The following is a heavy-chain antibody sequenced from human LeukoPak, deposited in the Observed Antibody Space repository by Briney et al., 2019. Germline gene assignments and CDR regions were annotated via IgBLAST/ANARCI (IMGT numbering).Heavy chain of an antibody. J-gene: IGHJ5*02. CDR1: GDSIINYY. CDR3: ARDSCRSTSCYNNWFDP. V-gene: IGHV4-4*07. Sequence: SATLSLTCTVSGDSIINYYWSWLRQPAGKGLEWIGRIYNSGSTKYNPSLKSRVTISVDKSKNQFSLKLSSVTAADTAMYYCARDSCRSTSCYNNWFDPWGRGTLVTLST. CDR2: IYNSGST. D-gene: IGHD2-2*02.